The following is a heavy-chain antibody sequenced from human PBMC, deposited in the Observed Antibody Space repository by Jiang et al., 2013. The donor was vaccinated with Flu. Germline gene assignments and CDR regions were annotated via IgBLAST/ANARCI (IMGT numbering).Heavy chain of an antibody. Sequence: QLVESGGGVVQPGRSLRLSCAASGFTFSSYGMHWVRQAPGKGLEWVAVIWYDGSNKYYADSVKGRFTISRDNSKNTLYLQMNSLRAEDTAVYYCARDAAPSAFDYWGQGTLVTVSS. V-gene: IGHV3-33*01. CDR1: GFTFSSYG. J-gene: IGHJ4*02. CDR3: ARDAAPSAFDY. D-gene: IGHD2-15*01. CDR2: IWYDGSNK.